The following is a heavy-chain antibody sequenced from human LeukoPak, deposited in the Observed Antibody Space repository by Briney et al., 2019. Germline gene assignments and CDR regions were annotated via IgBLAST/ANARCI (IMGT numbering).Heavy chain of an antibody. CDR1: GFTFSSYA. Sequence: GSLRLSCAASGFTFSSYAMRWVRQAPGKGLEWVSAISGSGGRTYYADSVNRRFTISTDNSNNTLYLQMNSLRADDTAVYYCAKGIVGATTPGHWGQGTLVTVSS. CDR2: ISGSGGRT. J-gene: IGHJ4*02. V-gene: IGHV3-23*01. CDR3: AKGIVGATTPGH. D-gene: IGHD1-26*01.